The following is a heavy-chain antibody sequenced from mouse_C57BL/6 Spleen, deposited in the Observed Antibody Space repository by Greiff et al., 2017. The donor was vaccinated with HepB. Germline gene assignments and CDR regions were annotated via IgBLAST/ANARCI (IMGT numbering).Heavy chain of an antibody. D-gene: IGHD2-10*02. J-gene: IGHJ4*01. V-gene: IGHV14-3*01. Sequence: EVKLVESVAELVRPGASVKLSCTASGFNIKNTYMHWVKQRPEQGLEWIGRIDPANGNTKYAPKFQGKATITADTSSNTAYLQLSSLTSEDTAIYYCAKGRYGNYEGAMDYWGQGTSVTVSS. CDR3: AKGRYGNYEGAMDY. CDR2: IDPANGNT. CDR1: GFNIKNTY.